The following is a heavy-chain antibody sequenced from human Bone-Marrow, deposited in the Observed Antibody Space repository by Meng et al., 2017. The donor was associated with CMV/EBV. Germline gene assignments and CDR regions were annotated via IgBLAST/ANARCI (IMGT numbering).Heavy chain of an antibody. V-gene: IGHV1-18*01. J-gene: IGHJ6*02. D-gene: IGHD2-2*01. Sequence: ASVKVSCKASGYTFTSYGISWVRQAPGQGLEWMGWISAYNGNTNYAQKLQGRVTMTTDTSTSIAYMELRSLRSDDTAVYYCARDPSPPNIVVVPAAPSGMDVWGQGTTVTVSS. CDR2: ISAYNGNT. CDR1: GYTFTSYG. CDR3: ARDPSPPNIVVVPAAPSGMDV.